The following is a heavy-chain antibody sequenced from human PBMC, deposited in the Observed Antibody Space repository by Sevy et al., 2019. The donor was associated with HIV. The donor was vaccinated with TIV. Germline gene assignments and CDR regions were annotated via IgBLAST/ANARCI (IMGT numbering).Heavy chain of an antibody. CDR2: IKQDGSEK. J-gene: IGHJ6*03. Sequence: GGSLRLSCAASGFTFSSYWMSWVRQAPGKGLEWVANIKQDGSEKYYVDSVKGRFTISRDNAKNSLYLQMNSLRAEDTAVYYCARVMGSRYGSGSGDYYYYYMDVWGKGTTVTVSS. V-gene: IGHV3-7*01. CDR1: GFTFSSYW. D-gene: IGHD3-10*01. CDR3: ARVMGSRYGSGSGDYYYYYMDV.